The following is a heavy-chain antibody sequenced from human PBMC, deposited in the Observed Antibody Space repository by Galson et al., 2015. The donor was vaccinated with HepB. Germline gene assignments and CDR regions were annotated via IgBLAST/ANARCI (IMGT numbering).Heavy chain of an antibody. CDR2: IIPIFGTA. CDR3: ARDGSGSYSFEGWFDP. CDR1: GGTFSSYA. V-gene: IGHV1-69*13. D-gene: IGHD3-10*01. J-gene: IGHJ5*02. Sequence: SVKVSCKASGGTFSSYAISWVRQAPGQGLEWMGGIIPIFGTANYAQKFQGRVTITADESTSTAYMELSSLRSEDTAVYYCARDGSGSYSFEGWFDPWGQGTLVTVSS.